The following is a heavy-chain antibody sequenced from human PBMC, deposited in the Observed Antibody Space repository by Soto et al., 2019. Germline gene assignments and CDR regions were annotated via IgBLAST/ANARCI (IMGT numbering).Heavy chain of an antibody. CDR1: GYTFTSYG. J-gene: IGHJ6*02. CDR2: ISAYNGNT. CDR3: AGDARRIAPVEYYYYGMDV. V-gene: IGHV1-18*01. Sequence: QVQLVQSGAEVKKPGASVKVSCKASGYTFTSYGISWVRQAPGQGLEWMGWISAYNGNTNYAQKLQGRVTMTTDTPTGTANMELGGRGPDEPAVNYCAGDARRIAPVEYYYYGMDVWGQGPRSPSP. D-gene: IGHD6-13*01.